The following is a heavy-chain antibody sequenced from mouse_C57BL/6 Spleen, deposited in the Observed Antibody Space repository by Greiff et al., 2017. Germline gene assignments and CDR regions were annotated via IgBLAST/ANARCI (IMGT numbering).Heavy chain of an antibody. J-gene: IGHJ3*01. CDR3: AREGMGIRFAY. Sequence: VQLQQSGPELVKPGASVKISCKASGYTFTDYYMNWVKQSHGKSLEWIGDINPNNGGTSYNQKFKGKATLTVDKSSSTAYMELRSLTSEDSAVYYCAREGMGIRFAYWGQGTLVTVSA. D-gene: IGHD2-3*01. V-gene: IGHV1-26*01. CDR1: GYTFTDYY. CDR2: INPNNGGT.